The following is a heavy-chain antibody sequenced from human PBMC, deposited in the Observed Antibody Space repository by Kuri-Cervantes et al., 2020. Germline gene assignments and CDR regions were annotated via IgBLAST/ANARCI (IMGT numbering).Heavy chain of an antibody. CDR2: IYYSGST. CDR3: ARDLWAAAGTLGDYYYYYGMDV. D-gene: IGHD6-13*01. J-gene: IGHJ6*02. Sequence: SETLSLTCTVSGGSISSYYWSWIRQPPGKGLEWIGSIYYSGSTYYNPSLKSRVTISVDTSKNQFSLKLSSVTAADTAVYYCARDLWAAAGTLGDYYYYYGMDVWGQGTTVTVSS. V-gene: IGHV4-39*02. CDR1: GGSISSYY.